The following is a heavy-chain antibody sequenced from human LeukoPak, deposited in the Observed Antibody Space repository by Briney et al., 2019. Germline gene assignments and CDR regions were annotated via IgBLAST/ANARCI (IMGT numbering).Heavy chain of an antibody. CDR1: GGTFISYA. CDR2: IIPIFGTA. J-gene: IGHJ4*02. D-gene: IGHD3-10*01. Sequence: SSVTVSCQSSGGTFISYAISWLRQAPGQELDWMGGIIPIFGTANYAQKFQGRVTITADKSTSTAYMELSSLRSEDTAVYYCAREIGSRSYTGDWGQGTLVTVSS. CDR3: AREIGSRSYTGD. V-gene: IGHV1-69*06.